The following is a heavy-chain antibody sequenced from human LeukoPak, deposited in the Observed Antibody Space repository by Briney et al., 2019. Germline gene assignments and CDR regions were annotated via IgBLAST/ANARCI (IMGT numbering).Heavy chain of an antibody. CDR2: LNWNGAST. J-gene: IGHJ6*03. D-gene: IGHD5/OR15-5a*01. CDR3: ARVYELREEDYYYYYMDV. V-gene: IGHV3-20*04. CDR1: GFTFDDYG. Sequence: PGGSLRLSCAASGFTFDDYGLSWVRQVPGKGLEWVSGLNWNGASTGYADSVKGRFTISRDNAKNSLYLQMNSLRAEDTALYYCARVYELREEDYYYYYMDVWGKGTTVTVSS.